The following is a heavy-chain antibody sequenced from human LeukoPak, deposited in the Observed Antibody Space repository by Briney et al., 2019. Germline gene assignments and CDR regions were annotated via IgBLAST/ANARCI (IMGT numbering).Heavy chain of an antibody. CDR3: ARSPDTAMVTRFDY. V-gene: IGHV4-38-2*02. CDR2: IYHSGST. Sequence: PSETLSLTCTVSGYSISSGYYWGWIRQPPGKGLEWIGSIYHSGSTHYNPSLKRRVTIPVETSKNQFSLKLGYVPAADTAVYYCARSPDTAMVTRFDYWGQGTLVTVSS. D-gene: IGHD5-18*01. CDR1: GYSISSGYY. J-gene: IGHJ4*02.